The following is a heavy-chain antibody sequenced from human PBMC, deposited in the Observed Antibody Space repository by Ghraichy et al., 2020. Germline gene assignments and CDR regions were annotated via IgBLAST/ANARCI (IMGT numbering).Heavy chain of an antibody. V-gene: IGHV4-34*01. CDR2: INHSGST. CDR1: GGSFSGYY. Sequence: SETLSLTCAVYGGSFSGYYWSWIRQPPGKGLEWIGEINHSGSTNYNPSLKSRVTISVDTSKNQFSLKLSSVTAADTAVYYCARAPSQLAFDIWGQATMVTVSA. J-gene: IGHJ3*02. CDR3: ARAPSQLAFDI.